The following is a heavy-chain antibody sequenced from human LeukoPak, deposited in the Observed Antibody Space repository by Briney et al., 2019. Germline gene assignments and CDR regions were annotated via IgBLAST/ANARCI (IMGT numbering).Heavy chain of an antibody. J-gene: IGHJ6*03. CDR3: AKVPFYYFYYIDV. D-gene: IGHD4/OR15-4a*01. Sequence: PSETLSLTCTVSGGSISSRSYYWGWIRQPPGKGLEWIGSIHYSGNTYYNSSLKSRATVSVDTSKSQFSLNLSSVTAADTAVYYCAKVPFYYFYYIDVWGKGTTVTVSS. CDR2: IHYSGNT. CDR1: GGSISSRSYY. V-gene: IGHV4-39*07.